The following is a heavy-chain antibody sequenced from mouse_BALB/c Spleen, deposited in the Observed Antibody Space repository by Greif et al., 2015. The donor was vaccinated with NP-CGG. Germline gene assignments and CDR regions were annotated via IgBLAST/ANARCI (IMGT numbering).Heavy chain of an antibody. Sequence: VKLVESGPDLVAPSQSLSITCTVSGLSLTSYGVHWVRQPPGKGLEWLVVIWSDGSTTYNSALKSRLSISKDNSKSQVFLKMNSLQTDDTAMYYCARHHYGSSYYYAMDYWGQGTSVTVSS. CDR2: IWSDGST. V-gene: IGHV2-6-2*01. J-gene: IGHJ4*01. CDR3: ARHHYGSSYYYAMDY. CDR1: GLSLTSYG. D-gene: IGHD1-1*01.